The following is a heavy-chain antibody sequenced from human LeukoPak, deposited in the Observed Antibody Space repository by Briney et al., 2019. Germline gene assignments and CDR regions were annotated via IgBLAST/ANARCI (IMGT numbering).Heavy chain of an antibody. J-gene: IGHJ5*02. D-gene: IGHD3-9*01. CDR2: ITWNSGSI. Sequence: PGRSLRLSCAASGFTFDDYAMHWVRQAPGKGLEWVSGITWNSGSIAYADSVKGRFTISRDNAKNSLYLQMNSLRVEDTALYYCAKGRYDILTDRNNWFDPWGQGTLVTVSS. CDR1: GFTFDDYA. V-gene: IGHV3-9*01. CDR3: AKGRYDILTDRNNWFDP.